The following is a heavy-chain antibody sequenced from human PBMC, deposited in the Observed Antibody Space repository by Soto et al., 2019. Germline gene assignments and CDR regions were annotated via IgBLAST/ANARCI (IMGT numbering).Heavy chain of an antibody. V-gene: IGHV3-74*01. D-gene: IGHD6-19*01. CDR2: ISGDGSST. CDR1: GFTFSSYW. CDR3: ARGSGWGDS. Sequence: EVQLVESGGGLVQPEGSLRLSCAASGFTFSSYWMHWVRQAPGKGLVWVSRISGDGSSTTYADSVKVRFTISRDNAKNTLYLQMDSLRVEDTSVYYCARGSGWGDSWGQGTLVTVSS. J-gene: IGHJ4*02.